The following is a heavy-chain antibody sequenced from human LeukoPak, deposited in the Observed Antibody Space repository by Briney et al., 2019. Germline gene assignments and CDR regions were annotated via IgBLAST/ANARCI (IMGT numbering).Heavy chain of an antibody. D-gene: IGHD5-18*01. Sequence: PETLSLTCTVSGGSISSSSAYWGWIRQPPGKGLEWIGSIYYSKNTYYNPSLKSRVTISADTSKNQFSLTLGSVSATDTAVYYCVSPRGFSYGYFDYWGQGTQVTVSS. J-gene: IGHJ4*02. CDR1: GGSISSSSAY. CDR2: IYYSKNT. CDR3: VSPRGFSYGYFDY. V-gene: IGHV4-39*01.